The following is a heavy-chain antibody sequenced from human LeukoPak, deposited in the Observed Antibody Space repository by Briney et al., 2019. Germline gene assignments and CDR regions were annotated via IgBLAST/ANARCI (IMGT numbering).Heavy chain of an antibody. CDR2: IYYSGST. Sequence: SETLSLTCTVSGGSISSHYWSWIRQPPGKGLEWIGYIYYSGSTNYNPSLKSRVTISVDTSKNQFSLKLSSVTAADTAVYYCARGTTYSSSWYPWFDPWGQGTLSPSPQ. V-gene: IGHV4-59*11. J-gene: IGHJ5*02. D-gene: IGHD6-13*01. CDR3: ARGTTYSSSWYPWFDP. CDR1: GGSISSHY.